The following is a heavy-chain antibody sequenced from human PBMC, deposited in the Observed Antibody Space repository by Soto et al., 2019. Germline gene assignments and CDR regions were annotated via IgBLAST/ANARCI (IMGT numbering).Heavy chain of an antibody. V-gene: IGHV3-7*01. CDR1: GFTFSSYW. D-gene: IGHD3-16*01. Sequence: EVQLVESGGGLVQPGGSLRLSCAASGFTFSSYWMSWVRQAPGKGLEWVANIKQDGSEKYYVDSVKGRFTISRDNAKNSLYLQMNSLRAEDTAVYYCARLGAEGYYYYYGMDVWGQGTTVTVSS. J-gene: IGHJ6*02. CDR3: ARLGAEGYYYYYGMDV. CDR2: IKQDGSEK.